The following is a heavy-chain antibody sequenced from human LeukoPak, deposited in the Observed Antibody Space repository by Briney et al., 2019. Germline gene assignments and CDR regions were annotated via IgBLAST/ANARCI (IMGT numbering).Heavy chain of an antibody. Sequence: SETLSLTCAVSGGSISSGSYSWSWIRQPPGKGLVWIGYIYLSGRTYYNPSIKTRITISVDSSKNQYLQMLSSLTAANAAVYYCGRGGGEEFGEYDVFDYWGQGTLVTVSS. CDR1: GGSISSGSYS. CDR3: GRGGGEEFGEYDVFDY. V-gene: IGHV4-30-2*01. D-gene: IGHD3-10*01. J-gene: IGHJ4*02. CDR2: IYLSGRT.